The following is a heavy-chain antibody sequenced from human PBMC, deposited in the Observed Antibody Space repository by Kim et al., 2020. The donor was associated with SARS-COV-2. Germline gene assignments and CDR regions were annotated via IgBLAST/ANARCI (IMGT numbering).Heavy chain of an antibody. D-gene: IGHD3-10*01. CDR3: ARARPIEKSGAYYGSGSYYPR. J-gene: IGHJ4*02. V-gene: IGHV3-48*02. CDR2: ISSSSSTI. Sequence: GGSLRLSCAASGFTFSSYSMNWVRQAPGKGLEWVSYISSSSSTIYYADSVKGRFTISRDNAKNSLYLQMNSLRDEDTAVYYCARARPIEKSGAYYGSGSYYPRWGQGTLVTVSS. CDR1: GFTFSSYS.